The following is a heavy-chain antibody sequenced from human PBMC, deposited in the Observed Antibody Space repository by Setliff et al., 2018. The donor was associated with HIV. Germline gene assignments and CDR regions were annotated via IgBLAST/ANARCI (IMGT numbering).Heavy chain of an antibody. CDR2: ISWNGGET. D-gene: IGHD1-1*01. J-gene: IGHJ4*02. Sequence: LSLSCATSGFIFDHYAMYWVRQRPGKGLEWVSLISWNGGETFYADSVRGRFTISKDSSKGSLYLQMNSLRVEDTALYYCGRERTVFYIEEWGQGTMVTVSS. V-gene: IGHV3-43D*03. CDR1: GFIFDHYA. CDR3: GRERTVFYIEE.